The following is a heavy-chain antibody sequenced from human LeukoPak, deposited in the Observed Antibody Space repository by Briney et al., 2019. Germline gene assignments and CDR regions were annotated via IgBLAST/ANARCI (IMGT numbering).Heavy chain of an antibody. J-gene: IGHJ5*02. CDR1: GGSISSSSYY. CDR3: ARGGGWFDP. CDR2: IYYSGST. V-gene: IGHV4-39*07. Sequence: SETLSLTCTVSGGSISSSSYYWGWIRQPPGKGLEWIGSIYYSGSTYYNPSLKSRVTISVDTSKNQFSLKLSSVTAADTAVYYCARGGGWFDPWGQGTLVTVSS.